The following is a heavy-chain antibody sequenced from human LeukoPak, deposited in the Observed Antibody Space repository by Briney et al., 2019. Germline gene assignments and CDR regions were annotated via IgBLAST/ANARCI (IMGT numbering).Heavy chain of an antibody. J-gene: IGHJ3*02. CDR3: AKVMGERFGNGAFDI. Sequence: GGSLRLSCAASGFTFNSYAMHWVRQAPGKGLEWVAVIWFDGSNNYYADSVKGRFTISRDNSKNTLSLQVNSLRAEDTAVYYCAKVMGERFGNGAFDIWGQGTMVTVSS. V-gene: IGHV3-33*06. CDR2: IWFDGSNN. D-gene: IGHD2-8*01. CDR1: GFTFNSYA.